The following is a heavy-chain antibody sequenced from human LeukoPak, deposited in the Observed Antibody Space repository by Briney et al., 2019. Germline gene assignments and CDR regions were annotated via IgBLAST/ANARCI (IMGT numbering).Heavy chain of an antibody. Sequence: GGSLRLSCAASGFTFSSYGMHWVRQAPGKGLEWVAVIWYDGSNKYYADSVKGRFTISRDNSKNTLYLQMNSLRAEDTAVHYCAKASGGPIDYWGQGTLVTVSS. CDR3: AKASGGPIDY. CDR2: IWYDGSNK. V-gene: IGHV3-30*02. D-gene: IGHD2-15*01. CDR1: GFTFSSYG. J-gene: IGHJ4*02.